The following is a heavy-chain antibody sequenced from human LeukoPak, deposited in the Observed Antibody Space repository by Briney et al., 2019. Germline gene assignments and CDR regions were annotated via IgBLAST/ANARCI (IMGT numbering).Heavy chain of an antibody. Sequence: GGSLRLSCAASGFTFSSYAMHWVRQAPGKGLEWVANIKQDGSEKYYVDSVKGRFTISRDNAKNSLYLQMNSLRAEDTAVYYCARDTIFGVVSATYDDYWGQGTLVTVSS. CDR3: ARDTIFGVVSATYDDY. CDR2: IKQDGSEK. D-gene: IGHD3-3*01. J-gene: IGHJ4*02. CDR1: GFTFSSYA. V-gene: IGHV3-7*01.